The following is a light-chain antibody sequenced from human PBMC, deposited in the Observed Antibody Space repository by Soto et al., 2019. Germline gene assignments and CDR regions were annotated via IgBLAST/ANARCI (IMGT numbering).Light chain of an antibody. CDR2: VAS. V-gene: IGKV1-39*01. CDR1: QSISSN. J-gene: IGKJ2*01. Sequence: DLQMTQSPSSLSASVGDRVTITCRASQSISSNLNWYQQKPGEAPKLLIYVASSLQSGVPSRFSGSESGTDYTLTISSLQPDDFATYYCPQSYSTPYTFGQGTKLEIK. CDR3: PQSYSTPYT.